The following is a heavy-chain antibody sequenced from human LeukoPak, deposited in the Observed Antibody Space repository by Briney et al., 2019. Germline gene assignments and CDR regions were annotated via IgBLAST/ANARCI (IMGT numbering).Heavy chain of an antibody. D-gene: IGHD3-9*01. J-gene: IGHJ4*02. V-gene: IGHV1-2*02. Sequence: ASVRVSCKASGYTFTGYYIHWVRQAPGQGLEWMGWINPNNGGTKYAQKFQGRVTMTRDTSISTAYVELTRLTSDDTAVYYCARAPRVDFDWLFLYYFDYWGQGTLVTVSS. CDR2: INPNNGGT. CDR1: GYTFTGYY. CDR3: ARAPRVDFDWLFLYYFDY.